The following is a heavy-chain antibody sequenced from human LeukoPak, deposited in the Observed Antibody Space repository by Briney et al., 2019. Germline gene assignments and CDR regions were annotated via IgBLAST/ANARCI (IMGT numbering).Heavy chain of an antibody. CDR2: IKQDGSEK. CDR1: GFIFSDYY. Sequence: GGSLRLSCAASGFIFSDYYMSWDRQAPGKGLEWVANIKQDGSEKYYVDSVKGRFTISRDNAKNSLYLQVNSMRGEDTAVYYCARAGLYSSGRYYFDYWGQGTLVTVSS. J-gene: IGHJ4*02. V-gene: IGHV3-7*01. D-gene: IGHD6-25*01. CDR3: ARAGLYSSGRYYFDY.